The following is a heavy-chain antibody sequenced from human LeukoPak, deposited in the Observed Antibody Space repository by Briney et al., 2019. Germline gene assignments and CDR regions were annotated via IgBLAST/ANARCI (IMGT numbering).Heavy chain of an antibody. Sequence: GGSLRLSCAASGFTFSSYEMNWVRQAPGKGLEWVSYISSSGSSIYYADSVKGRFTISRDNAKNSLYLQMNSLRVEDTAVYCCAGDSKSWYAFGYWGQGTLVTVSS. V-gene: IGHV3-48*03. D-gene: IGHD6-13*01. J-gene: IGHJ4*02. CDR2: ISSSGSSI. CDR1: GFTFSSYE. CDR3: AGDSKSWYAFGY.